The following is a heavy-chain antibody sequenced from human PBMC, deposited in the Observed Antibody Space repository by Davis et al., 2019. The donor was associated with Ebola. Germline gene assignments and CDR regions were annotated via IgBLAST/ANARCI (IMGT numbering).Heavy chain of an antibody. CDR3: ARDVPEHIAVAGQSYMDV. V-gene: IGHV4-4*07. CDR2: IYTSGST. D-gene: IGHD6-19*01. Sequence: PSETLSLTCTVSGGSISSYYWSWIRQPAGKGLEWIGRIYTSGSTNYNPSLKSRVTMSVDTSKNQFSLKLSSVTAADTAVYYCARDVPEHIAVAGQSYMDVWGKGTTVTVSS. J-gene: IGHJ6*03. CDR1: GGSISSYY.